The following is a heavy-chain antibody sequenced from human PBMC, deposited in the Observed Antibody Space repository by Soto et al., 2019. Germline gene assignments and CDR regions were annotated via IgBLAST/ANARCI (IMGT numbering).Heavy chain of an antibody. CDR2: IYYSGST. D-gene: IGHD3-9*01. CDR1: GGSISSGDYY. J-gene: IGHJ6*02. CDR3: ARAWDYDILTGYFPLPLGMDV. Sequence: KTSETLSLTCTVSGGSISSGDYYWSWIRQPPGKGLEWIGYIYYSGSTYYNPSLKSRVTISVDTSKNQFSLKLSSVTAADTAVYYSARAWDYDILTGYFPLPLGMDVWGQGTTVTVSS. V-gene: IGHV4-30-4*01.